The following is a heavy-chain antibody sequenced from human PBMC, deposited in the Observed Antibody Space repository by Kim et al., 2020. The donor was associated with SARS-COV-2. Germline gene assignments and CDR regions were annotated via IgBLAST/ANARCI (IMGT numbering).Heavy chain of an antibody. Sequence: ASVKVSCKASGYSFTAHGISWVRQAPGQGLEWMGWINTNTSKATYALAFRGRFVFSLDASASTAYLQINSLGADDTAVYFCVREFLNITSWANWFDPWGQGTLVTVSS. J-gene: IGHJ5*02. CDR2: INTNTSKA. CDR1: GYSFTAHG. V-gene: IGHV7-4-1*02. CDR3: VREFLNITSWANWFDP. D-gene: IGHD2-21*01.